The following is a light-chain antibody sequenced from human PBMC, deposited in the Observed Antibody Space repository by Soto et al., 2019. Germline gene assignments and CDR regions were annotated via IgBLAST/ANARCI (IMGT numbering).Light chain of an antibody. Sequence: EVVLTQSPVTLSLSPGERATLSCRASQSFRGLLAWYQQKPGPAPRLLIDDAYNRATGIPPRFSGSGSGTDFTLTISSLEPEDSAVYYCQQRHMWPITFGQGTRLEIK. V-gene: IGKV3-11*01. CDR1: QSFRGL. J-gene: IGKJ5*01. CDR3: QQRHMWPIT. CDR2: DAY.